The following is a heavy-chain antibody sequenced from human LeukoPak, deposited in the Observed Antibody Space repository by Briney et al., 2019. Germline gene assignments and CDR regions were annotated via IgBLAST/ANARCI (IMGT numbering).Heavy chain of an antibody. CDR2: MNTNTGNT. CDR3: ARGRAADY. Sequence: GASVKISCKASGYTLTNYDINWVRQATGRGPEWMGWMNTNTGNTVYAQKFQGRVTMTRNTSITTAYMELSSLRSEDTAVYYCARGRAADYWGQGTLLTVSS. J-gene: IGHJ4*02. CDR1: GYTLTNYD. V-gene: IGHV1-8*01.